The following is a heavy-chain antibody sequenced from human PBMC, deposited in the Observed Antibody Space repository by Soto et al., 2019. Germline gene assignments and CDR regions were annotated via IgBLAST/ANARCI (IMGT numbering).Heavy chain of an antibody. V-gene: IGHV3-23*01. CDR3: AKDFQTGVVAADFDY. CDR1: GFTFSSYA. J-gene: IGHJ4*02. D-gene: IGHD5-12*01. Sequence: EVQLLESGGGLVQPGGSIRLSGAASGFTFSSYAMTWVRQAPGKGLAGVSAIIGSVGSTYYADSVKGRFTISKDNSKNTLYLQMNSLRAEDSAVYYCAKDFQTGVVAADFDYWGQGTLVTVSS. CDR2: IIGSVGST.